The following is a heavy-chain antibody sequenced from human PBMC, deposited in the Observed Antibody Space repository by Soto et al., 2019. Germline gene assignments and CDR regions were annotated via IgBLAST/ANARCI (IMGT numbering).Heavy chain of an antibody. CDR3: ARALRGDY. CDR1: GGTFTNFY. CDR2: IYYNGNT. J-gene: IGHJ4*02. Sequence: QVQLQESGPGLVKPSETLSLTCTVSGGTFTNFYWSWIRQPPGKGLEWIGYIYYNGNTNYNPSLKSRVSMSVDTSKNQFSLNLTSVTAADTAVYYCARALRGDYWGQESLVIVSS. D-gene: IGHD3-10*01. V-gene: IGHV4-59*01.